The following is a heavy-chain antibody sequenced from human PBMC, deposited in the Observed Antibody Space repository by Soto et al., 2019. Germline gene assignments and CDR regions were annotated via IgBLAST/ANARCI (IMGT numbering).Heavy chain of an antibody. J-gene: IGHJ3*01. Sequence: EVQLVESGGGLVQPGGSLRLSCAASGFTFSNSCMSWVRQAPGKGLEWVANIKQDGIGKYYVDSVKGRFTISRDNARNSLCLQMNGLRAEDTAVYSCASDTFIVPESVASDAFDVWGKGTMVSVSS. CDR3: ASDTFIVPESVASDAFDV. D-gene: IGHD6-6*01. CDR2: IKQDGIGK. CDR1: GFTFSNSC. V-gene: IGHV3-7*01.